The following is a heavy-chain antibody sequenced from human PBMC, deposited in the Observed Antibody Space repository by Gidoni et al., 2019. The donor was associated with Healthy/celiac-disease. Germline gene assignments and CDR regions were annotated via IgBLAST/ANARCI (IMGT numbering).Heavy chain of an antibody. V-gene: IGHV3-48*04. Sequence: EVQLVESGGGLVQPGGSLRLSCEASGFTFSSYSMKWVRQAPGKGLEWVSYISSSSSTIYYADSVKGRFTISRDNAKNSLYLQMNSLRAEDTAVYYCARGTALGYCSSTSCYISAPRDYGMDVWGQGTTVTVSS. J-gene: IGHJ6*02. CDR3: ARGTALGYCSSTSCYISAPRDYGMDV. D-gene: IGHD2-2*02. CDR2: ISSSSSTI. CDR1: GFTFSSYS.